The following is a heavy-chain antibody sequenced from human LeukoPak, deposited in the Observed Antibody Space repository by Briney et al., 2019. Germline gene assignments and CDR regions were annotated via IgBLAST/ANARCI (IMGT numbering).Heavy chain of an antibody. J-gene: IGHJ3*02. CDR3: ARRITMVRGVITDAFDI. Sequence: SETLSLTCTVSGGSISSYYWSWIRQPPGKGLEWIGYIYYSGSTNYNPSFKSRVTISVDTSKNQFSLKLSSVTAADTAVYYCARRITMVRGVITDAFDIWGQGTMVTVSS. CDR2: IYYSGST. CDR1: GGSISSYY. V-gene: IGHV4-59*01. D-gene: IGHD3-10*01.